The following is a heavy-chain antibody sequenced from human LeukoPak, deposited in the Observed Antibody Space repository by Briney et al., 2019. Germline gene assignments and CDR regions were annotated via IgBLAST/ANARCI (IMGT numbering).Heavy chain of an antibody. CDR3: ARDRNMYSSSPHYYYYGMDV. CDR2: IKQDGSEK. J-gene: IGHJ6*02. V-gene: IGHV3-7*01. Sequence: GGFLRLSCAASGFTFSSYWMSWARQAPGKGLEWVANIKQDGSEKYYVDSVKGRFTISRDNAKNSLYLQMNSLRAEDTAVYYCARDRNMYSSSPHYYYYGMDVWGQGTTVTVSS. D-gene: IGHD6-13*01. CDR1: GFTFSSYW.